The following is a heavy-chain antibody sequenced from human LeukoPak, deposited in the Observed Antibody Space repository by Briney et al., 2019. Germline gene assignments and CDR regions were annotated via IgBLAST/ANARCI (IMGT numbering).Heavy chain of an antibody. J-gene: IGHJ6*02. CDR1: GFTFSSYA. Sequence: RGVSLRLSCAASGFTFSSYAMHCVRQAPGKGLEWVAVISYDGSNAYYADSVRGRFTISRDDSKNTLYLQMSSLRAEDTAVYYCARDDVVVTAIRKRYGMDVWGQGTTVTVSS. CDR2: ISYDGSNA. D-gene: IGHD2-21*02. V-gene: IGHV3-30*19. CDR3: ARDDVVVTAIRKRYGMDV.